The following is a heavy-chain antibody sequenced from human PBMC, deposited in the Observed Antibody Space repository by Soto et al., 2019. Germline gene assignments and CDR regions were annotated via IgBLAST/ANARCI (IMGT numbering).Heavy chain of an antibody. D-gene: IGHD5-18*01. V-gene: IGHV2-5*02. CDR3: AHSGEIQLWLQPFDY. CDR1: GFSLSTSGVG. J-gene: IGHJ4*02. Sequence: QITLKESGPTLVKPTQPLTLTCTFSGFSLSTSGVGVGWIRQPPGKALEWLALIYWDDDKRYSPSLKSRLTITKDTSKNQVVLTMTNMDPVATATYYCAHSGEIQLWLQPFDYWGQGTLVTVSS. CDR2: IYWDDDK.